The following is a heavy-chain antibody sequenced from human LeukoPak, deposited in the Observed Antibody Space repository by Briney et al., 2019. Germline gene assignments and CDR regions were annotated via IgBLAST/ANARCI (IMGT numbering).Heavy chain of an antibody. D-gene: IGHD3-10*01. V-gene: IGHV4-61*08. CDR1: GGSISSGGYS. J-gene: IGHJ4*02. CDR3: ARMVELRWFGELSDYYFDH. Sequence: SETLSLTCAVSGGSISSGGYSWSWIRQPPGKGLEWIGYIYYSGSTNYNPSLKSRVTISVDTSKNQFSLKLSSVTAADTAVYYCARMVELRWFGELSDYYFDHWGQGTLVTVSS. CDR2: IYYSGST.